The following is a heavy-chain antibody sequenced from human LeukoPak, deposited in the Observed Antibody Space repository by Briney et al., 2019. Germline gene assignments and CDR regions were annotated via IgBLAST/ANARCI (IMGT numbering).Heavy chain of an antibody. Sequence: GGSLRLSCAASGFTFSSYSMNWVRQAPGKGLEWVSSISSSSSYIYYADSVKGRFTISRDNAKNSLYLQMNSLRAEDTAVYYCARDSSSWSTYWFDPWGQGTLVIVSS. J-gene: IGHJ5*02. CDR3: ARDSSSWSTYWFDP. CDR1: GFTFSSYS. CDR2: ISSSSSYI. V-gene: IGHV3-21*01. D-gene: IGHD6-13*01.